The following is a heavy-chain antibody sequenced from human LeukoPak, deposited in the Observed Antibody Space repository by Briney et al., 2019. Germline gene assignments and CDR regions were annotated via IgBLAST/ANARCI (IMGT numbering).Heavy chain of an antibody. CDR2: VDPEDGET. Sequence: ASVTVSCKASGYTFTDYYMHWVQQAPGKRLEWMGRVDPEDGETIYAEKFQGRVTITADTSTDTAYMELSSLRSEDTAVYYCATVKEHKFWSGYYTDPQRWFDPWGQGTLVTVSS. V-gene: IGHV1-69-2*01. J-gene: IGHJ5*02. D-gene: IGHD3-3*01. CDR3: ATVKEHKFWSGYYTDPQRWFDP. CDR1: GYTFTDYY.